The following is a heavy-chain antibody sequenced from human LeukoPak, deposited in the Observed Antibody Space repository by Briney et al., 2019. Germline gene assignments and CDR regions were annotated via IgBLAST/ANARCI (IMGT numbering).Heavy chain of an antibody. CDR2: INTYNGNP. Sequence: ASVKVSCKASGYTFSNYAMNWVRQAPGQGLEFMGWINTYNGNPTYAQAFTGRFVFSVDTSVSTAYLQISSLKTEDTAVYYCARDQEIMITFGGVIVFDPWGQGTLVTVSS. CDR1: GYTFSNYA. V-gene: IGHV7-4-1*02. J-gene: IGHJ5*02. CDR3: ARDQEIMITFGGVIVFDP. D-gene: IGHD3-16*02.